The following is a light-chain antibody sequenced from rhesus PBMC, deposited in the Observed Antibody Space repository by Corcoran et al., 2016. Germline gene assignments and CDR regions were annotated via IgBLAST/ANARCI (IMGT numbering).Light chain of an antibody. CDR1: QSLLYSSNNKNY. J-gene: IGKJ4*01. CDR3: QKHYSSPLT. Sequence: DIVMTQSPDSLAVSLGERVTINCKSSQSLLYSSNNKNYLAWYQQKPAQVPKLRIYGAFTRESGAPNRFSGSGSGTDFTLTISGLQAEDVAVYYCQKHYSSPLTFGGGTKVELK. V-gene: IGKV4-1*01. CDR2: GAF.